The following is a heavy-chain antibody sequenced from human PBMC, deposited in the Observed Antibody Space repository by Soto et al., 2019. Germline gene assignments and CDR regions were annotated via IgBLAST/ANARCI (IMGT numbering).Heavy chain of an antibody. CDR2: IYYSGST. V-gene: IGHV4-39*01. Sequence: SETLSLTCTVSGGSISSSSYYWGWIRQPPGKGLEWIGSIYYSGSTYYNPSLKSRVTISVDTSKNQFSLKLSSVTAADTAVYYCARSPPSKHNWFDPWGQGTLVTVSS. CDR1: GGSISSSSYY. J-gene: IGHJ5*02. D-gene: IGHD4-4*01. CDR3: ARSPPSKHNWFDP.